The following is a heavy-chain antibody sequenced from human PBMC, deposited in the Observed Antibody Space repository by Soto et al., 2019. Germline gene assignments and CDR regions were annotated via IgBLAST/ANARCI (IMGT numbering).Heavy chain of an antibody. Sequence: QVQLVQSGAEVKKPGSSVKVSCKASGGTFSSYAISWVRQAPGQGLEWMGGIIPIFGTANYAQKFQGRVKITADESTSTAYMELSSLRSEDTAVYYCARGAYDFWSGYYPYYYYYCMDVWGQGTTVTVSS. CDR3: ARGAYDFWSGYYPYYYYYCMDV. CDR2: IIPIFGTA. CDR1: GGTFSSYA. D-gene: IGHD3-3*01. V-gene: IGHV1-69*01. J-gene: IGHJ6*02.